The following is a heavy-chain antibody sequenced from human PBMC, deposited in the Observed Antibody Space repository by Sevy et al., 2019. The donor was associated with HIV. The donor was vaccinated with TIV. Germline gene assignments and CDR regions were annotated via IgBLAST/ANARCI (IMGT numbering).Heavy chain of an antibody. CDR2: SDPQHGET. J-gene: IGHJ5*02. V-gene: IGHV1-24*01. CDR1: GYTLTKLS. CDR3: AIVGLRYFSGSSVYQGDWFDP. D-gene: IGHD2-15*01. Sequence: ASVKVSCKVSGYTLTKLSIHWVRQAPGKGLEWMGNSDPQHGETIYAQNFQGRVTMTEDTSTDTAFMELSRLTSEDTALYYCAIVGLRYFSGSSVYQGDWFDPWGQGTLVTVSS.